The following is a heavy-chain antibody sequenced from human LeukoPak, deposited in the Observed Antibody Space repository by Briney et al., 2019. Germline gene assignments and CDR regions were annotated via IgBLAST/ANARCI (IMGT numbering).Heavy chain of an antibody. CDR1: GFTFDDYA. J-gene: IGHJ3*02. D-gene: IGHD1-26*01. CDR3: AKDILVKVGATAEGAFDI. CDR2: ISWNSGSI. Sequence: GGSLRLSCVASGFTFDDYAMHWVRQAPGKGLEWVSGISWNSGSIGYADSVKGRFTISRDNAKNSLYLQMNSLRAEDMALYYCAKDILVKVGATAEGAFDIWGQGTMVTVSS. V-gene: IGHV3-9*03.